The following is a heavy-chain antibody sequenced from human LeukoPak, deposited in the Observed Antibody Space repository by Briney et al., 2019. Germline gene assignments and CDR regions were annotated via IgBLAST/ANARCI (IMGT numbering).Heavy chain of an antibody. CDR2: VYSTEVT. CDR3: ARVFGGSYLGYYFDY. J-gene: IGHJ4*02. CDR1: GGSISSGSYY. D-gene: IGHD1-26*01. Sequence: SETLSLTCTVSGGSISSGSYYWSWIRQPAGQGLEGIVRVYSTEVTNYNPSLKSLVTISVDTYNNQFPLKLSSVTAADTAVYFRARVFGGSYLGYYFDYWGQGTLVTVSS. V-gene: IGHV4-61*02.